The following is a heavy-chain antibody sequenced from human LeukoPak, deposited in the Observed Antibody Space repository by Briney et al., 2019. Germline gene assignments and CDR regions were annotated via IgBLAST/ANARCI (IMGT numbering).Heavy chain of an antibody. Sequence: PSETLSLTCTVSGGSISSSSYYWGWIRQPPGKGLEWIGSIYYSGSTYYNPSLKSRVTISVDTSKNQFPLKLSSVTAADTAVYYCAGRIAVADPQASDIWGQGTMVTVSS. V-gene: IGHV4-39*06. CDR2: IYYSGST. J-gene: IGHJ3*02. CDR3: AGRIAVADPQASDI. CDR1: GGSISSSSYY. D-gene: IGHD6-19*01.